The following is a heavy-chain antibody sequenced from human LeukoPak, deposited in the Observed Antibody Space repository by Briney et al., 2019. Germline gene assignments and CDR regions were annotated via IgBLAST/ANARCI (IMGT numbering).Heavy chain of an antibody. J-gene: IGHJ4*02. CDR3: AKKLTTVTTPCDY. CDR1: GFSFSAYW. CDR2: INSDGSTT. D-gene: IGHD4-11*01. Sequence: PGGSLRLSCAASGFSFSAYWMHWVRLVPGKGLVWVSRINSDGSTTSDADSVKGRFTISRDNAKNSLFLQMNSLRAEDTAVYYCAKKLTTVTTPCDYWGQGTLVTVSS. V-gene: IGHV3-74*01.